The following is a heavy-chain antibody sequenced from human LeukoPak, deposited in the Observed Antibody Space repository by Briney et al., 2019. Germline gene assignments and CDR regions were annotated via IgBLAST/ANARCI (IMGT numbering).Heavy chain of an antibody. CDR2: IKSKTDGGTT. J-gene: IGHJ4*02. D-gene: IGHD2-15*01. V-gene: IGHV3-15*01. Sequence: PGGSLRLSCAASGFTLSNAWMSSVRQAPGKGLERVGRIKSKTDGGTTDYAAPVKGRLTISRDDSKNTLYLQMNSLKTEDTAVYYCTTDRGSIVVVVAATPTPEFDYWGQGTLVTVSS. CDR1: GFTLSNAW. CDR3: TTDRGSIVVVVAATPTPEFDY.